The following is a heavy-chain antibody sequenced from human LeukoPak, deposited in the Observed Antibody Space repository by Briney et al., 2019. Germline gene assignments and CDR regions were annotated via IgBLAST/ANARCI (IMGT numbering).Heavy chain of an antibody. V-gene: IGHV4-39*01. CDR3: GGWPLGVVTAIPNYYYYGMDV. J-gene: IGHJ6*02. D-gene: IGHD2-21*02. CDR2: IYDSGST. CDR1: GGSIRSSYYY. Sequence: SETLSLTCTVSGGSIRSSYYYWGWIRQPPGKGLEWIGSIYDSGSTYYNPSLKSRVTISVDTSKNQFSLKLSSVTAADTAVYYCGGWPLGVVTAIPNYYYYGMDVWGQGTTVTVSS.